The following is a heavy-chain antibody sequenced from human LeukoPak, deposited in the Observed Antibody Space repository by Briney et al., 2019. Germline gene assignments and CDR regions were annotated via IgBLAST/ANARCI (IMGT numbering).Heavy chain of an antibody. J-gene: IGHJ6*02. CDR1: GYTFTSYG. V-gene: IGHV1-18*01. CDR2: ISAYNGNT. D-gene: IGHD4-17*01. CDR3: ARELPESFPPGYGDYYGMDV. Sequence: ASVKVSCKASGYTFTSYGISWVRQAPGQGLEWMGWISAYNGNTNYAQKLQGRVTMTTDTSTSTAYMELRSLRSDDTAVYYCARELPESFPPGYGDYYGMDVWGQGTTVTVSS.